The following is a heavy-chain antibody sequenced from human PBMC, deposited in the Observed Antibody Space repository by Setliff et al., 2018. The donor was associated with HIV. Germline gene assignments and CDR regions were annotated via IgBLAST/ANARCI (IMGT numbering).Heavy chain of an antibody. CDR2: IHHTGST. CDR1: GGSFNANY. Sequence: SATLSLTCAVYGGSFNANYWTWIRQPPGEGLEWIGEIHHTGSTNYNPSLKSRVTISADTSKKHFSLKLTSVTAADTAMYYCARADIYSYVDFWGQGTLVTVSS. V-gene: IGHV4-34*01. D-gene: IGHD1-26*01. J-gene: IGHJ4*02. CDR3: ARADIYSYVDF.